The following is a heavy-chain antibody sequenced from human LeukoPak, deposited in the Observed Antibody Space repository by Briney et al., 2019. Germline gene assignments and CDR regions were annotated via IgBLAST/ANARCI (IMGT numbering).Heavy chain of an antibody. CDR2: ISGTAFST. D-gene: IGHD5-12*01. J-gene: IGHJ4*02. CDR3: AKDTGSGYDYFSYYFDY. Sequence: GGSLRLSCAASGFTFSNYGMGWVRQAPGKGLEWVSLISGTAFSTYYADSVRGRFTISRDNSKNTLYLEMNSLRAEDTAVYYCAKDTGSGYDYFSYYFDYWGQGTLVTVPS. V-gene: IGHV3-23*01. CDR1: GFTFSNYG.